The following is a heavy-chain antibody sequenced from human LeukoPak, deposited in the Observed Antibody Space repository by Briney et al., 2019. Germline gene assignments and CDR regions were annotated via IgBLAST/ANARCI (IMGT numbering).Heavy chain of an antibody. CDR1: GGSISSYY. CDR3: ARVRCSGGSCPHYYYYGTDV. D-gene: IGHD2-15*01. V-gene: IGHV4-59*01. CDR2: IYYSGST. J-gene: IGHJ6*02. Sequence: SETLSLTCTVSGGSISSYYWSWSRQPPGKGLEWIGYIYYSGSTNYNPSLKSRVTISVDTSKNQFSLKLSSVTAADTAVYYCARVRCSGGSCPHYYYYGTDVWGQGTTVTVSS.